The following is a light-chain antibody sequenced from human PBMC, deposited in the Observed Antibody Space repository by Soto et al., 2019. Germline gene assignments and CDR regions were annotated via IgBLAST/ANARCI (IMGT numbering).Light chain of an antibody. CDR1: QDISTH. J-gene: IGKJ1*01. CDR2: AAS. Sequence: IQLTQSPSSLSASVGDSVTITCRASQDISTHIAWYQQNPGTAPKVLIYAASTLESGVQSRFSGSGSGTDFTLTIRRLQPDDFATYYCQQYNSYSFGQGTKVDIK. CDR3: QQYNSYS. V-gene: IGKV1-9*01.